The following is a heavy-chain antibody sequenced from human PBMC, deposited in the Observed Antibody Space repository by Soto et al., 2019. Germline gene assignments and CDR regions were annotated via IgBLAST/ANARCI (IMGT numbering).Heavy chain of an antibody. V-gene: IGHV1-2*04. Sequence: GASVKVSCKASGYIFTDYYMHWVRQAPGQELDWLGWINPNSGGTNYAQKFQGWVTMTRDTSISTAYMELSRLRSDDTAVYYCARVNWNDLGSWFDPWGQGTLVTVSS. D-gene: IGHD1-1*01. CDR1: GYIFTDYY. CDR2: INPNSGGT. J-gene: IGHJ5*02. CDR3: ARVNWNDLGSWFDP.